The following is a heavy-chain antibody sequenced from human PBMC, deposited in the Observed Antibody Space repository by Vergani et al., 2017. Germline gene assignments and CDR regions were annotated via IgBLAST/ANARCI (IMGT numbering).Heavy chain of an antibody. D-gene: IGHD3-16*01. Sequence: EVQLVETGGGLIQPGGSLRLSCAASGFTVSSNYMSWVRQAPGKGLEWVSVIYSGGSTYYADSVKGRFTISRDNSKNTLYLQMNSLRAEDTAVYYCAGQVFYDSVGGGGMDVWGQGTTVTVSS. CDR3: AGQVFYDSVGGGGMDV. CDR2: IYSGGST. J-gene: IGHJ6*02. CDR1: GFTVSSNY. V-gene: IGHV3-53*02.